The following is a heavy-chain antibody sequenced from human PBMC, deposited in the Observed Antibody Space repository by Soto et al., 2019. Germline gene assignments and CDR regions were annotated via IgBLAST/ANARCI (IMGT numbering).Heavy chain of an antibody. CDR1: GFTFSTYW. CDR3: ARDQLLSFGNPPGWFDP. CDR2: INSDGSSK. Sequence: EVQLVESGGGLVQPGGSLRLSCVASGFTFSTYWMHWVRQAPGKGLVWISRINSDGSSKVYADSVKGRFTISRDNAKNTLYLKMDSLRAEDTAVYYCARDQLLSFGNPPGWFDPWGQGTLVTVSS. V-gene: IGHV3-74*03. J-gene: IGHJ5*02. D-gene: IGHD3-10*01.